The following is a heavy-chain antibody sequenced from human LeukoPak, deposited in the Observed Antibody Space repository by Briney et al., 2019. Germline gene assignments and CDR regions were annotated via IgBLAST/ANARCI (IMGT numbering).Heavy chain of an antibody. V-gene: IGHV4-59*01. CDR1: GGSISSYY. CDR3: AREGWPGNGPLFDY. Sequence: PSETLSLTCTVSGGSISSYYWSWIRQPPGKGLEWIGYIYYSGSTNYNPSLKSRVTILLDRSKNQFSLKLSSLTAADTAVYYCAREGWPGNGPLFDYWGQGTLVAVSS. CDR2: IYYSGST. J-gene: IGHJ4*02. D-gene: IGHD2-15*01.